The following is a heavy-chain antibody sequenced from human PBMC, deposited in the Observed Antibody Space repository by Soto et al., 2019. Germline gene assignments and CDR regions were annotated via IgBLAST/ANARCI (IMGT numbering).Heavy chain of an antibody. J-gene: IGHJ4*02. V-gene: IGHV3-49*03. CDR3: TKGYCSSSSCNTFDY. D-gene: IGHD2-2*02. Sequence: PGGSLRLSCTVSGVIFGDYAMSWFRQAQGRGLEWVGFIRTRAYGGTTEYAASVKGRVTISRDDSKSIAYLQMDSLKTEDTAVYYCTKGYCSSSSCNTFDYWGQGTLVTVSS. CDR1: GVIFGDYA. CDR2: IRTRAYGGTT.